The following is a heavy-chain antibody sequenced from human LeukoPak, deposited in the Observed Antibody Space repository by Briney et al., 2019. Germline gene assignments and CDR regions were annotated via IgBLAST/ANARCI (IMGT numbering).Heavy chain of an antibody. CDR2: VDRTESA. D-gene: IGHD3-22*01. CDR3: ARGLKYYTTSGRLGY. V-gene: IGHV4-34*01. J-gene: IGHJ4*02. Sequence: PSENLSLTCDVYGGFFSGYYWNWIRQPPGKGLEWIGGVDRTESANSNPSLKSRFAISVDMSKNQFSLKLSSVTAADTGVYYCARGLKYYTTSGRLGYGGQGTLVTVSS. CDR1: GGFFSGYY.